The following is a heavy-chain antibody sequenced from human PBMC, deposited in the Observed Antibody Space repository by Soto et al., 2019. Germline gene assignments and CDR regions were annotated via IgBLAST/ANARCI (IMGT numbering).Heavy chain of an antibody. V-gene: IGHV4-59*11. CDR1: GGSISSHY. J-gene: IGHJ4*02. Sequence: SETLSLTCTVSGGSISSHYWSWIRQPPGKGLEYIGYISNTGSTSYNPSLKSRVNMSVDTSKKQFSLRLSSVTAADTAVYYCARETAAGDFDYWGQGTLVTVSS. CDR2: ISNTGST. CDR3: ARETAAGDFDY. D-gene: IGHD6-13*01.